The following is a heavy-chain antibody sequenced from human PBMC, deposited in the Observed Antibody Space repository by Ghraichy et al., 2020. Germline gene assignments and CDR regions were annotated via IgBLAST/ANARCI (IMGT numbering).Heavy chain of an antibody. Sequence: GGSLRLSCATSGSTFSDHYMDWVRQAPGKGLEWVGRTRNKANSYTTEYAASVKGRFTISRDDSKNSLYLQMNSLRTEDTAVYFCTRGGRYSGSYSIVFAYDIWGQGTMVTVSS. CDR3: TRGGRYSGSYSIVFAYDI. J-gene: IGHJ3*02. CDR1: GSTFSDHY. V-gene: IGHV3-72*01. D-gene: IGHD1-26*01. CDR2: TRNKANSYTT.